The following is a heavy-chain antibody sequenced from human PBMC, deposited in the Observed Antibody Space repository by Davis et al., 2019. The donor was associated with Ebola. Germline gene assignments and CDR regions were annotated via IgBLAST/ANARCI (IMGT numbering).Heavy chain of an antibody. D-gene: IGHD1-1*01. CDR1: GGSISSGDYY. V-gene: IGHV4-30-4*01. CDR3: ARGDWNDRWFDP. CDR2: IYYSGST. Sequence: MPSETLSLTCTVSGGSISSGDYYWSWIRQPPGKGLEWIGYIYYSGSTYYNPSLKSRVTISVDTSKNQFSLKLSSVTAADTAVYYCARGDWNDRWFDPWGQGTLVTVSS. J-gene: IGHJ5*02.